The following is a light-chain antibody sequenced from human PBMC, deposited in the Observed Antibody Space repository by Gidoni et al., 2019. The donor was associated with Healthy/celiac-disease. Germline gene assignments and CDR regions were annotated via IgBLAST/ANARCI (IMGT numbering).Light chain of an antibody. Sequence: QSVLTPPPSASGTPGQRVTISCSGSSSNIGSNTVHWYQQLPGTAPKLLIYSNNQRPSGVPDRFSGSKSGTSASLAISGLQSEDEADYYCAAWDDSLNGPVFGGGTKLTVL. CDR2: SNN. V-gene: IGLV1-44*01. CDR3: AAWDDSLNGPV. J-gene: IGLJ2*01. CDR1: SSNIGSNT.